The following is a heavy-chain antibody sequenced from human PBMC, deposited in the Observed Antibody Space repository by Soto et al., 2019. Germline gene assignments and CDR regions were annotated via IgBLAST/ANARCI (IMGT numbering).Heavy chain of an antibody. CDR3: ARDPATYSSSSVWFDP. CDR2: INPSGGST. CDR1: GYTFTSYY. J-gene: IGHJ5*02. V-gene: IGHV1-46*01. Sequence: ASVKVSCKASGYTFTSYYMHRVRQAPGQGLEWMGIINPSGGSTSYAQKFQGRVTMTRDTSTSTVYMELSSLRSEDTAVYYCARDPATYSSSSVWFDPWGQGTLVTVSS. D-gene: IGHD6-6*01.